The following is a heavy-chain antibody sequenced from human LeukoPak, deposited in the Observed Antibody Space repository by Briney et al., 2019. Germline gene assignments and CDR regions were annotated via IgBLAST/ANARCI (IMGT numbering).Heavy chain of an antibody. J-gene: IGHJ4*02. V-gene: IGHV3-7*03. CDR3: ARDQYDTWSRRGNFDS. D-gene: IGHD3-3*01. Sequence: GSLSLSCVASGFTFGKYWMSWVRQVPGKGLEWVANIKLDGSEKNYVDSVKGRFTISRDNTKNSLYLQMNSLRAEDTAVFYCARDQYDTWSRRGNFDSWGQGTLVIVSS. CDR2: IKLDGSEK. CDR1: GFTFGKYW.